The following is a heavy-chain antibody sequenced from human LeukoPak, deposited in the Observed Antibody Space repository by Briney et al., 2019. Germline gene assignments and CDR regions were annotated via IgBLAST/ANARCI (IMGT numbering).Heavy chain of an antibody. CDR3: ARDETMIVGAFDI. D-gene: IGHD3-22*01. CDR2: ISYDGSNK. Sequence: GGSLRLSCAASGFTFSSYAMHWVRQAPGKGLEWVAVISYDGSNKYYADSVKGRFTISRDNSKNTLYLQMNSLRAEDTAVYYCARDETMIVGAFDIWGQGTMVTVSS. V-gene: IGHV3-30*04. J-gene: IGHJ3*02. CDR1: GFTFSSYA.